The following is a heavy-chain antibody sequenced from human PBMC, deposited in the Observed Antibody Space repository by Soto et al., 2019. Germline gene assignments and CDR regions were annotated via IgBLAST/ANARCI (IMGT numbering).Heavy chain of an antibody. Sequence: VASVKVSCKASGGTFSSYAISWVRQAPGQGLEWMGGIIPIFGTPNYAQKFQGRVTITADESTSTAYMELSSLRSEDTAVYYCARAGRDGYNEWWFDPWGQGTLVTVSS. CDR2: IIPIFGTP. CDR1: GGTFSSYA. J-gene: IGHJ5*02. CDR3: ARAGRDGYNEWWFDP. V-gene: IGHV1-69*13. D-gene: IGHD5-12*01.